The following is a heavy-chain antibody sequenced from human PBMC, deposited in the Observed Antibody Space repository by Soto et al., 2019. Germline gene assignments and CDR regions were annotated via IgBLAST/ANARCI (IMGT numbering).Heavy chain of an antibody. V-gene: IGHV3-21*01. D-gene: IGHD1-7*01. Sequence: GGSLRLSCVGSGFDFSNYNMNWVRQAPGKGLEWVSSISSRSNYIYYTDSLKGRFTISRDNTKNSVYLQLSSLRAEDSALYYCARHDGMWNFDMDVWGQATQVTVYS. CDR3: ARHDGMWNFDMDV. CDR1: GFDFSNYN. J-gene: IGHJ6*02. CDR2: ISSRSNYI.